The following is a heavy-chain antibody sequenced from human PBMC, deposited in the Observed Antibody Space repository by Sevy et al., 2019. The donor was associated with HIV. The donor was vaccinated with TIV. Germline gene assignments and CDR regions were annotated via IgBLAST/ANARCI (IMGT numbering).Heavy chain of an antibody. CDR3: ASVRPCGGDCYFFDS. CDR2: IIPRVGLT. CDR1: GGSLSDYG. D-gene: IGHD2-21*01. Sequence: ASVKVSCKDSGGSLSDYGMNWVRQAPGQGLEWTGGIIPRVGLTNYAQKFHDRVTITADESTSTVYIEVRRLTSEDTGVYYCASVRPCGGDCYFFDSWGQGTLVTVSS. J-gene: IGHJ4*02. V-gene: IGHV1-69*10.